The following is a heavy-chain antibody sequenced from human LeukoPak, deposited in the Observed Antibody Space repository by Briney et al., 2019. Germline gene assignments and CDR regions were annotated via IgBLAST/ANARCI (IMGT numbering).Heavy chain of an antibody. J-gene: IGHJ4*02. Sequence: ASVKVSCKASGGTFSSYAISWVRQAPGQGLEWMGGIIPIFGTANYAQKFQGRVTITTDESTSTAYMELSSLRSEDTAVYYCASQEGYCSSTSCYTLRYWGQGTLVTVSS. CDR1: GGTFSSYA. CDR3: ASQEGYCSSTSCYTLRY. D-gene: IGHD2-2*02. V-gene: IGHV1-69*05. CDR2: IIPIFGTA.